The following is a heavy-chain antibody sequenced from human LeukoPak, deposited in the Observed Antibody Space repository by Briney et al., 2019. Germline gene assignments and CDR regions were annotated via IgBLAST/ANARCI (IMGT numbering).Heavy chain of an antibody. Sequence: GGSLRLSCAASGFTFDDYGMSWGRQAPGKGLELVAGINWSGGRTGYSDSLTGRFTISRDNAKNTLYLQMNSLRDEDTALYYCARDLTTSDNWGQGTLVTVSS. J-gene: IGHJ4*02. CDR1: GFTFDDYG. V-gene: IGHV3-20*04. CDR3: ARDLTTSDN. D-gene: IGHD1/OR15-1a*01. CDR2: INWSGGRT.